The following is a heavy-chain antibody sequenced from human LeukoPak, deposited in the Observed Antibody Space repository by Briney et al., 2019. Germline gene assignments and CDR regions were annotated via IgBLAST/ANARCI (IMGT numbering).Heavy chain of an antibody. D-gene: IGHD6-13*01. CDR3: ASGRGAAGPYYFDY. CDR1: GYTFTSYA. V-gene: IGHV7-4-1*02. CDR2: INTNTGNP. J-gene: IGHJ4*02. Sequence: ASVTVSCKASGYTFTSYAMNWVRQAPGQGLEWMGWINTNTGNPTYAQGFTGRFVFSLDTSVSTAYLQISSLKAEDTAVYYCASGRGAAGPYYFDYWGQGTLVTVSS.